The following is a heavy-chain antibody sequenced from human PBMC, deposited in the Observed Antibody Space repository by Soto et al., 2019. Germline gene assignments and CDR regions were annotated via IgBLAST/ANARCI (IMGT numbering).Heavy chain of an antibody. V-gene: IGHV3-23*01. CDR1: GFTFNNYA. CDR3: AKGSRGHSASNYYYYFDY. D-gene: IGHD3-10*01. Sequence: GGSLRLSCAASGFTFNNYAMIWVRQAPGKGLEWVSAIGDSGATYHADSVKGRFTISRDNSKNTLFLQMNSLRAEDTAVYHCAKGSRGHSASNYYYYFDYWGQGTLVTVSS. J-gene: IGHJ4*02. CDR2: IGDSGAT.